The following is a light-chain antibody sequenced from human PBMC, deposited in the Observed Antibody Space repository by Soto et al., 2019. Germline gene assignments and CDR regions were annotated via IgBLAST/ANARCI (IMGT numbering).Light chain of an antibody. Sequence: EVLMTQSPATLSVSPGERATLCCRSIQSLSSGYLAWYQQRPGQAPRLLIYGASSRATGIPDRFSGSGSGTDFTLSISRMEPEDFAVYYCQMYGSSPPWTFGQGTKVDIK. CDR1: QSLSSGY. J-gene: IGKJ1*01. V-gene: IGKV3-20*01. CDR2: GAS. CDR3: QMYGSSPPWT.